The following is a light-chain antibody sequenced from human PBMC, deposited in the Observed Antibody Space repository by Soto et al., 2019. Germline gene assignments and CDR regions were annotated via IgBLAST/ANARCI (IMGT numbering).Light chain of an antibody. CDR1: KSVLYSSNNKDY. J-gene: IGKJ1*01. Sequence: DIVMTQSPDSLAVSLGERATINCKSSKSVLYSSNNKDYLAWYQQKLGQPPKLLIYWASTRESGVPDRFSGSGSGTDFTLTISSLQAEDVAVYYCQQYYSPPWTFGQGTKVEIK. CDR2: WAS. CDR3: QQYYSPPWT. V-gene: IGKV4-1*01.